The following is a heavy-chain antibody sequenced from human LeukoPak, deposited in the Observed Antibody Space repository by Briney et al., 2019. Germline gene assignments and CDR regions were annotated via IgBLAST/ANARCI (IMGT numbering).Heavy chain of an antibody. V-gene: IGHV1-46*01. CDR1: GYTFTSYY. CDR3: ARDHRMGDGYNIWPSAFDI. D-gene: IGHD5-24*01. J-gene: IGHJ3*02. CDR2: INPSGGST. Sequence: EASVKVSCKASGYTFTSYYMHWVRQAPGQGLEWMGIINPSGGSTSYAQKFQGRVTMTRDMSTSTVYMELSSLRSEDTAVYYCARDHRMGDGYNIWPSAFDIWGQGTMVTVSS.